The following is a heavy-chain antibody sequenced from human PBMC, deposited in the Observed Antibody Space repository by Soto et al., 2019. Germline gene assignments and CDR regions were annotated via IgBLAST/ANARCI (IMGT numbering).Heavy chain of an antibody. J-gene: IGHJ5*02. Sequence: QVQLVQSGAEVKKPGASVQVSCKASGYTFTNNDVSWVRQATGQGLEWMGWMNHGSGDTGYAQKFQGRVTMTRDISIATAYMELNSLTSEDTAIYYCARMESFGSLNWFDPWGQGTLVTVSS. CDR1: GYTFTNND. V-gene: IGHV1-8*02. D-gene: IGHD5-18*01. CDR2: MNHGSGDT. CDR3: ARMESFGSLNWFDP.